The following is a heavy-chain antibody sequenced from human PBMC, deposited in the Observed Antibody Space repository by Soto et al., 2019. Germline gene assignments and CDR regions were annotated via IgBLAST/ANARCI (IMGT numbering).Heavy chain of an antibody. CDR3: ARDLRAAGTSYFDY. V-gene: IGHV1-18*01. J-gene: IGHJ4*02. Sequence: ASVKVSCKASGYTFISYGISWVRQAPGQGLEWMGWISAYNGNTNYAQKLQGRVTMTTDTSTSTAYMELRSLRSDDTAVYYCARDLRAAGTSYFDYWGQGTLVTVSS. CDR2: ISAYNGNT. CDR1: GYTFISYG. D-gene: IGHD6-13*01.